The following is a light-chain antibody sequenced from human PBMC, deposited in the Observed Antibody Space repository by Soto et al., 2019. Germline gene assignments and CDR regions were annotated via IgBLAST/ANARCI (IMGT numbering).Light chain of an antibody. CDR2: GAS. CDR3: QQYNNWPLT. Sequence: EIVMTQSPATLSVSPGERATLSCRASHSVSSNLAWYQQKPGQAPRLLIYGASTRATGIPDRFSGSGSGTEVTLTISSLQSEDFAVYYCQQYNNWPLTFGGGTKVDIK. CDR1: HSVSSN. V-gene: IGKV3-15*01. J-gene: IGKJ4*01.